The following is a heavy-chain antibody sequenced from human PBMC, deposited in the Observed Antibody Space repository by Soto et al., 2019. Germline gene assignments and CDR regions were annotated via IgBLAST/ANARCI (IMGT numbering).Heavy chain of an antibody. J-gene: IGHJ3*02. D-gene: IGHD2-2*01. CDR1: GFTFSSYW. Sequence: EVQLVESGGGLVQPGGSLRLSCAASGFTFSSYWMSWVRQAPGKGLEWVANIKQDGSEKYYVDSVKGRFTISRDNAKNSLYLQMNSLRAEDTAVYYCARDFPQLIRGVSNAFDIWGQGTMVTVSS. V-gene: IGHV3-7*01. CDR2: IKQDGSEK. CDR3: ARDFPQLIRGVSNAFDI.